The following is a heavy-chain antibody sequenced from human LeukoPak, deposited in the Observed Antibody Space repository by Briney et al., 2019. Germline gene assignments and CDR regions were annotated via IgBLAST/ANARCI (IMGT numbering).Heavy chain of an antibody. CDR1: GGSISSYY. D-gene: IGHD3-9*01. V-gene: IGHV4-59*01. J-gene: IGHJ3*02. CDR2: IYYSGST. CDR3: ARPSRPGYVDSFDI. Sequence: PSETLSLTCTVSGGSISSYYWSWIRQPPGKGLECIGYIYYSGSTNYNPSLKSRVDISVDMSKNQFSLKLSSVAAADTAVYYCARPSRPGYVDSFDIWGQGTMVTVSS.